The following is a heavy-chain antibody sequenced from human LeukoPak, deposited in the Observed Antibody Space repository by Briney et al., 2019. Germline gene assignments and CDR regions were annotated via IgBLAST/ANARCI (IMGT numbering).Heavy chain of an antibody. V-gene: IGHV3-7*01. CDR2: MNQDGSKE. J-gene: IGHJ4*02. CDR1: GFIFSNYW. CDR3: VRDGGVSGYDLLDY. D-gene: IGHD5-12*01. Sequence: PGGSLRLSCTASGFIFSNYWMTWVRQAPGKGLEWVAQMNQDGSKEYYIDSVKARFSISRDNARNSLSLQMNSLRAEDTAVYYCVRDGGVSGYDLLDYWGQGTLVTVSS.